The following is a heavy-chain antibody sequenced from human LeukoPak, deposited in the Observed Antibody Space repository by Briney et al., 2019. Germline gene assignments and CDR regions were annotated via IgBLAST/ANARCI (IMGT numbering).Heavy chain of an antibody. Sequence: SETLSLTCSVSGGSISTSSYYWGWIRQAPGKGLEWIGSMDYSGSTYYNPSLKSRVTISVDTSKNQLSLKLSSVTAADTAVYYCAREDYGYYYYYMDVWGKGTTVTVSS. D-gene: IGHD4-17*01. CDR1: GGSISTSSYY. CDR2: MDYSGST. CDR3: AREDYGYYYYYMDV. J-gene: IGHJ6*03. V-gene: IGHV4-39*07.